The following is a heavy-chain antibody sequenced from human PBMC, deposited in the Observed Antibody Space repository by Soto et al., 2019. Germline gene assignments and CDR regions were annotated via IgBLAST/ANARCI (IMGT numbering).Heavy chain of an antibody. CDR1: GGSITNYY. CDR3: GRHGFGPLHGLVDV. J-gene: IGHJ6*02. Sequence: QVQLQESGPGLVKSSETLSLTCTVSGGSITNYYCSWFRQPPGKGLEWIGYINYDGYSAYNLSLKRRVTLSMDAPKTQFSLMLESVTATDTAVYYCGRHGFGPLHGLVDVWGPGTTVIVSS. CDR2: INYDGYS. D-gene: IGHD3-10*01. V-gene: IGHV4-59*08.